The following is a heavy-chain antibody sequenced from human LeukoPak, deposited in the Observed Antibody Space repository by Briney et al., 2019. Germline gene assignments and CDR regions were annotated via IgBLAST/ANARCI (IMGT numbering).Heavy chain of an antibody. Sequence: SVKVSCKASGYTFTSYGISWVRQAPGQGLEWMGGIIPIFGTANYAQKFQGRVTITTDESTSTAYMELSSLRSEDTAVYYCARGTAMVIPYYFDYWGQGTLVTVSS. CDR3: ARGTAMVIPYYFDY. CDR1: GYTFTSYG. J-gene: IGHJ4*02. D-gene: IGHD5-18*01. V-gene: IGHV1-69*05. CDR2: IIPIFGTA.